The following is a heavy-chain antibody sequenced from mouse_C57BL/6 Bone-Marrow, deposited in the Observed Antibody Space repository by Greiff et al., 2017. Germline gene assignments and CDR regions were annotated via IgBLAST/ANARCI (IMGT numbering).Heavy chain of an antibody. CDR1: GYTFTDYY. J-gene: IGHJ2*01. Sequence: VQLQQSGPVLVKPGASVKMSCKASGYTFTDYYMNWVKQSHGKSLEWIGVINPYNGGTSYNQKFKGKATLTVDKSSSTAYMELNSLTSEDSAVYYCARWKELITTVVATRFDYWGQGTTLTVSS. D-gene: IGHD1-1*01. CDR3: ARWKELITTVVATRFDY. V-gene: IGHV1-19*01. CDR2: INPYNGGT.